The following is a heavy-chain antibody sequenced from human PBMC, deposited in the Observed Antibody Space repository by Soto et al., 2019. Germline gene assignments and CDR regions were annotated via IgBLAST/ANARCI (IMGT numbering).Heavy chain of an antibody. J-gene: IGHJ4*02. Sequence: GGSLRLSCAASGFTVSTNYMSWVRQSPGKGLEWVSVIYTGGSTYYADSVKGRFTISRDNSKNRLFLQMNSLRAEDTAIYYCAKCMGSSWIGVIDNWGQGTLVTVSS. V-gene: IGHV3-53*01. D-gene: IGHD6-13*01. CDR3: AKCMGSSWIGVIDN. CDR2: IYTGGST. CDR1: GFTVSTNY.